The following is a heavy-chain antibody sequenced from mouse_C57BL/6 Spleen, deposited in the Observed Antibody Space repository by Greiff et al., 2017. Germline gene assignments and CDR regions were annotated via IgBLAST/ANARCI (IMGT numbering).Heavy chain of an antibody. V-gene: IGHV1-26*01. CDR2: INPNNGGT. D-gene: IGHD1-1*01. CDR1: GYTFTDYY. CDR3: ARSYYGSVWYFDV. Sequence: VQLQQSGPELVKPGASVKISCKASGYTFTDYYMNWVKQSHGKSLEWIGDINPNNGGTSYNQKFKGKATLTVDKSSSTAYMELRSLTSEDSAVYYCARSYYGSVWYFDVWGTGTTLTVSS. J-gene: IGHJ1*03.